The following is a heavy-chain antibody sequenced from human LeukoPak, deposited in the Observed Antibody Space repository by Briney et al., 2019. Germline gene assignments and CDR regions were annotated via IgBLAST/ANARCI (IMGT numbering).Heavy chain of an antibody. CDR1: GGSISSGSYY. V-gene: IGHV4-61*02. D-gene: IGHD3-3*01. J-gene: IGHJ3*02. CDR3: ASRAYYDFWSGPTDAFDI. Sequence: SETLSLTCTVSGGSISSGSYYWSWIRQPAGKGLEWIGRIYTSGSTNYNPSLKSRVTMSVDTSKNQFSLKLSSVTAADTAVYYCASRAYYDFWSGPTDAFDIWGQGTMVTVS. CDR2: IYTSGST.